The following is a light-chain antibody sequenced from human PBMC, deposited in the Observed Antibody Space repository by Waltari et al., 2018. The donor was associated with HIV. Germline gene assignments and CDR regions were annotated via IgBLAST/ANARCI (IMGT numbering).Light chain of an antibody. Sequence: DTVMTQSPATVSVSPGDRVTLSCSASQTVGTNVAWYQQTLGQAPRLLIYVTSGAFTRAAGIPARFSGTGSGTDFTLTISSLESEDLAVYYCQQYATWPLTFGGGTRVAIK. V-gene: IGKV3-15*01. CDR3: QQYATWPLT. CDR2: GAF. J-gene: IGKJ4*01. CDR1: QTVGTN.